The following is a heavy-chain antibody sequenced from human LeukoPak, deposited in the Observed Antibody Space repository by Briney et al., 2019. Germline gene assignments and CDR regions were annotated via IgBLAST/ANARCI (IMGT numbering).Heavy chain of an antibody. D-gene: IGHD3-10*01. Sequence: SVKVSCKASGYTFTGYYMHWVRQPTGQGLEWMGLINPNSGGTNNAQKFQGRVTMTRDTSISTAYMELSRLRSDDTAVYYCAAYYYGSTAPGWFDRWRQGPLVTVSS. CDR3: AAYYYGSTAPGWFDR. V-gene: IGHV1-2*02. J-gene: IGHJ5*02. CDR1: GYTFTGYY. CDR2: INPNSGGT.